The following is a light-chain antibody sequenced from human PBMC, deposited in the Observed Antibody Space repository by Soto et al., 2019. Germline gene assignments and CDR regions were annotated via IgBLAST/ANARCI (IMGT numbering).Light chain of an antibody. V-gene: IGKV1-39*01. CDR1: QSISSY. J-gene: IGKJ3*01. CDR2: AAS. CDR3: QQSLGFT. Sequence: DIQMTQSPSSLSASVGERVTITCRASQSISSYLNWYQQKPGKAPKLLIYAASSLQSGVPSRFSGSGSGTDFTLTISSLQPEDFATYYCQQSLGFTFGPGTKVDIK.